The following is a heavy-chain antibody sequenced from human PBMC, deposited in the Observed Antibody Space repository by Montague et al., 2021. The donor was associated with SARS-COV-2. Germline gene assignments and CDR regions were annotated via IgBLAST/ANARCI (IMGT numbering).Heavy chain of an antibody. J-gene: IGHJ4*02. V-gene: IGHV3-23*03. CDR1: GFTFSGSP. CDR3: AKVGDIMAGYSLVNLDH. Sequence: SLRLSCAASGFTFSGSPMSWVRQAPGKGLEWVSVIHSAFRRSYXXXSXXXRFXISRDNSKNTVFLQLNNLRAEATAVYYCAKVGDIMAGYSLVNLDHWGQGTLVIVSS. D-gene: IGHD3-9*01. CDR2: IHSAFRRS.